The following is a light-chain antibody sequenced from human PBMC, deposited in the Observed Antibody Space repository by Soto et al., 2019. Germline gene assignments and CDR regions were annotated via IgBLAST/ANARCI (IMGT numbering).Light chain of an antibody. CDR1: SSNVGGNP. Sequence: VLTQPPSASGTPGQRVTISCSGSSSNVGGNPVNWYQHVPTTAPKLLIYTNTQRPSGVPDRFSGSKSGTSTSLAISGLQSEDEADYYCASWDDSLNGPVFGTGTKVTV. CDR3: ASWDDSLNGPV. CDR2: TNT. V-gene: IGLV1-44*01. J-gene: IGLJ1*01.